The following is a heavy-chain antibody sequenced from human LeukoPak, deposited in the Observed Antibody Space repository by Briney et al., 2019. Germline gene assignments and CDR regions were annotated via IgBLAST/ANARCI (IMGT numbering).Heavy chain of an antibody. J-gene: IGHJ4*02. V-gene: IGHV1-46*01. CDR3: ARDSVTFGELSHFDY. Sequence: GASVKVSCKASGYTFTSYYMHWVRQAPGQGLEWMGIINPSGGSTSYAQKFQGRVTMTRDTSTSTVYMELNSLRAEDTAVYYCARDSVTFGELSHFDYWGQGTLVTVSS. CDR1: GYTFTSYY. CDR2: INPSGGST. D-gene: IGHD3-10*01.